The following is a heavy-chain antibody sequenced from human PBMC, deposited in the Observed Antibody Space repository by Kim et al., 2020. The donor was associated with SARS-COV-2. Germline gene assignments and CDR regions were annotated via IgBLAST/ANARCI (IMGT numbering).Heavy chain of an antibody. CDR3: AIIRWDFGRDSPIYYGMDV. CDR1: SYTFTTYG. CDR2: VAPNNGNT. D-gene: IGHD1-26*01. J-gene: IGHJ6*02. Sequence: ASVKVSCKASSYTFTTYGVSWVRQAPGQGLEWMGWVAPNNGNTNFAPKFQGRVTMTTDTSTNTAYMEVRSLTSDDTAVYYCAIIRWDFGRDSPIYYGMDVWGQGTTVTVSS. V-gene: IGHV1-18*01.